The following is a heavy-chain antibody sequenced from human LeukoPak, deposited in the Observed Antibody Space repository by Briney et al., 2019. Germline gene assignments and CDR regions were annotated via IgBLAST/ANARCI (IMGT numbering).Heavy chain of an antibody. CDR3: ARHSDYYDSSDYYYKAFDI. J-gene: IGHJ3*02. CDR2: IFYSGST. D-gene: IGHD3-22*01. Sequence: PSETLSLTCTVSGYSISSGYYWGWIRQPPGKGLEWIGTIFYSGSTYYNPSLKSRVTISVDTSKNQFSLKLSSVTAADTAVYYCARHSDYYDSSDYYYKAFDIWGQGTMVTVSS. V-gene: IGHV4-38-2*02. CDR1: GYSISSGYY.